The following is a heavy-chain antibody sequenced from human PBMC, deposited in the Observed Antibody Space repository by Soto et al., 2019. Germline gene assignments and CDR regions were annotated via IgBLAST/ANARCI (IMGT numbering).Heavy chain of an antibody. J-gene: IGHJ3*02. CDR3: AKDIQGRGATTGDDAFDI. V-gene: IGHV3-23*01. CDR2: ISSSGGST. CDR1: EFTFSNYA. D-gene: IGHD1-1*01. Sequence: VQLLESGGGLVQPGGSLRLSCVASEFTFSNYAMNWARQAPGEGPEWVSLISSSGGSTYYADSVKGRFSISRDNSKNTLYLQMNSLRVEDTAIYYCAKDIQGRGATTGDDAFDIWGQGTMVTVSS.